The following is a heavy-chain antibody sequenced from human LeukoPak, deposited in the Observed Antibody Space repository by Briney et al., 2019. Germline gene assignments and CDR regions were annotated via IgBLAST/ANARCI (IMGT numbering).Heavy chain of an antibody. CDR2: LSSDGVNK. D-gene: IGHD6-13*01. Sequence: HPGGSLRLSCAASGFTFSSYPMHWVRQTPGKGLEWVAILSSDGVNKRYADSVQGRFTISRDNFKNTLYLQMNSLTAEDTAIYYCARGSGYSSSWYYFDYWGQGTLVTVSS. V-gene: IGHV3-30-3*01. J-gene: IGHJ4*02. CDR3: ARGSGYSSSWYYFDY. CDR1: GFTFSSYP.